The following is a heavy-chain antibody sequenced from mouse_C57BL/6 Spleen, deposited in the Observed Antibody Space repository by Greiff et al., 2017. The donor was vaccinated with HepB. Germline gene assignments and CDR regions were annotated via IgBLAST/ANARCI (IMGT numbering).Heavy chain of an antibody. Sequence: EVKVEESGEGLVKPGGSLKLSCAASGFTFSSYAMSWVRQTPEKRLEWVAYISSGGDYIYYADTVKGRFTISRDNARNTLYLQMSSLKSEDTAMYYCTRALYDGYSPWFAYWGQGTLVTVSA. CDR2: ISSGGDYI. J-gene: IGHJ3*01. CDR3: TRALYDGYSPWFAY. V-gene: IGHV5-9-1*02. D-gene: IGHD2-3*01. CDR1: GFTFSSYA.